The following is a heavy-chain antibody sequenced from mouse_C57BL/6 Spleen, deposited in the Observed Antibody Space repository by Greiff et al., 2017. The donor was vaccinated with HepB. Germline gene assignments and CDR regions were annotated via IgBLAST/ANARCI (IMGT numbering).Heavy chain of an antibody. V-gene: IGHV4-1*01. CDR3: ARRDYYGSRGYFDV. CDR2: INPDSSTI. CDR1: GIDFSRYW. D-gene: IGHD1-1*01. Sequence: EAGGIDFSRYWMSWVRRAPGKGLEWIGEINPDSSTINYAPSLKDKFIISRDNAKNTLYLQMSKVRSEDTALYYCARRDYYGSRGYFDVWGTGTTVTVSS. J-gene: IGHJ1*03.